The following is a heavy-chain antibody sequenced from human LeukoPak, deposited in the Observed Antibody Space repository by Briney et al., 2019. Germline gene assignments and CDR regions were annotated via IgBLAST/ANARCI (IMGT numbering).Heavy chain of an antibody. CDR2: ISGSGGST. J-gene: IGHJ4*02. V-gene: IGHV3-23*01. CDR3: AKFRTPGRYFDY. Sequence: GGSLRLSCAASGFTFSSYSMNWVRQAPGKGLEWVSAISGSGGSTYYADSVKGRFTISRDNSKNTLYLQMNSLRAEDTAVYYCAKFRTPGRYFDYWGQGTLVTVSS. CDR1: GFTFSSYS. D-gene: IGHD1-26*01.